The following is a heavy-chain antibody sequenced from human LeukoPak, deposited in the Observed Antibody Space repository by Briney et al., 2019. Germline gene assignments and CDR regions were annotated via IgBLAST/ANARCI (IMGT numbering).Heavy chain of an antibody. Sequence: GGSLRLSCAASGFTFSNYAMSWVRQAPGKGLEWVSAISGSGGSTYYADSVKGRFTISRDNSKNTLYLQMNSLRAEDTAVYYCARDRSRYCSGGSCYSGKDYWGQGTLVTVSS. J-gene: IGHJ4*02. V-gene: IGHV3-23*01. CDR3: ARDRSRYCSGGSCYSGKDY. CDR1: GFTFSNYA. D-gene: IGHD2-15*01. CDR2: ISGSGGST.